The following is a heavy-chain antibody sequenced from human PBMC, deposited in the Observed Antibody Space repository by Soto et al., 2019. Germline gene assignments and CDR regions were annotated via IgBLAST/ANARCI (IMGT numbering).Heavy chain of an antibody. J-gene: IGHJ4*02. D-gene: IGHD3-16*01. CDR3: AKGYDPLNSIMSR. V-gene: IGHV3-23*01. CDR1: GLIFSNYA. Sequence: DVQLLESGGGLVQPGGSLRLSCAASGLIFSNYAMSWVRQAPGKGLEWVSLISGDGRITYYADSVKGRFTVFRDNFKNTLYLQMNSLRAEDTAIYYCAKGYDPLNSIMSRWGQGTLVTVSS. CDR2: ISGDGRIT.